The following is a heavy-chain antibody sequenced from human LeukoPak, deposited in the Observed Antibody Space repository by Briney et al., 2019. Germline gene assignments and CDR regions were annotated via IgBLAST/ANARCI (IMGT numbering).Heavy chain of an antibody. Sequence: GASMKVSCKPSGYTFTGYYIQWVRQAPGQGLEWMGWINPQSGGTNYAQKFQGRVTMTRDTSINTAYMDLSRLRSDDTAVYYCARGVVAATFYYYMDVWGKGTTVTVSS. CDR3: ARGVVAATFYYYMDV. D-gene: IGHD2-15*01. CDR1: GYTFTGYY. V-gene: IGHV1-2*02. J-gene: IGHJ6*03. CDR2: INPQSGGT.